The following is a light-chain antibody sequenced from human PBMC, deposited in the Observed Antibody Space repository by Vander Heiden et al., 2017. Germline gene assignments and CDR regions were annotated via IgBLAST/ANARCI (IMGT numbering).Light chain of an antibody. CDR2: ERS. CDR3: CSYAGSNVV. V-gene: IGLV2-23*01. CDR1: SSDVGSYNL. Sequence: QSALTQPASVSGSPGQSITISCTGTSSDVGSYNLVSWYQHHPGKSTKLIIYERSKRPSGVSNPFSGSKSGNTASLTISGLQAEDEADYYCCSYAGSNVVFGGGTKLTVL. J-gene: IGLJ2*01.